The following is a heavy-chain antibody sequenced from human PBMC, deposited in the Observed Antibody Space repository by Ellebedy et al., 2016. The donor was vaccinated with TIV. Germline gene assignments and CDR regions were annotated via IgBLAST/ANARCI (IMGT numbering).Heavy chain of an antibody. CDR1: GYSFTTRW. CDR2: ISPGDSET. V-gene: IGHV5-51*01. D-gene: IGHD3-16*01. CDR3: ARHEDRWGSYLDH. J-gene: IGHJ4*02. Sequence: GESLKISXKGSGYSFTTRWIGWVRQMPGKGLEWMGIISPGDSETRYSPSFQGQVTISADKSISTAYLQWSSLKASDTAIYYYARHEDRWGSYLDHWGQGTLVTVSS.